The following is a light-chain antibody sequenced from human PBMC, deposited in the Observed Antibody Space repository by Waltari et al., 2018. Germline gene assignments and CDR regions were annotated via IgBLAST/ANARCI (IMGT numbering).Light chain of an antibody. V-gene: IGLV2-18*02. J-gene: IGLJ3*02. CDR1: SSAFGNYNR. CDR3: SSPTTSITWV. Sequence: QSALTQPPSVSGSPGQSVPISCTATSSAFGNYNRVSWYQQSPGTAPKLMIYDVTNRPSGVPHRFSGSKSGNTASLTISGLQAEDEADYYCSSPTTSITWVFGGGTKLTVL. CDR2: DVT.